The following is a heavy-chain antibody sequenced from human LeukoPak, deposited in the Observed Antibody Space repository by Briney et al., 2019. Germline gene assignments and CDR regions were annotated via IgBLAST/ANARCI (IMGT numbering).Heavy chain of an antibody. CDR1: GGSISSRNW. V-gene: IGHV4-4*02. J-gene: IGHJ4*02. CDR2: IYHSGST. Sequence: SGTLSLTCAVSGGSISSRNWWSWVRQPPGKGLEWIGEIYHSGSTNYNPSLKSRVTISVDKSKNQFSLKLSSVTAADTAVYYCAGLLGVAGTTRLDYWGQGTLVTVSS. D-gene: IGHD6-19*01. CDR3: AGLLGVAGTTRLDY.